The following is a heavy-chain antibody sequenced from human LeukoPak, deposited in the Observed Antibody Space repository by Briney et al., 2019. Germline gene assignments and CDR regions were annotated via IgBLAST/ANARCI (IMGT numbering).Heavy chain of an antibody. J-gene: IGHJ5*02. CDR3: ANFGYYYDSSGSGSDWFDP. CDR1: GGTFISYA. V-gene: IGHV1-69*13. CDR2: IIPIFGTA. Sequence: ASVKVSRKASGGTFISYATSWVRQAPGQGLEWMGGIIPIFGTANYAQKFQGRVTITADESTSTAYMELSSLRSEDTAVYYCANFGYYYDSSGSGSDWFDPWGQGTLVTVSS. D-gene: IGHD3-22*01.